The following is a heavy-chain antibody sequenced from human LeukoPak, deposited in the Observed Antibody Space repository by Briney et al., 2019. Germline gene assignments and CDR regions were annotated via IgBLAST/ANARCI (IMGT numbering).Heavy chain of an antibody. CDR3: ARDEGGTTLDY. V-gene: IGHV3-30*04. Sequence: PGGSLRLSCAASGFTFSSYAMHWVRQAPGKGLEWGAVISYDGSNKYYADSVKGRFTISRDNSKNTLYLQMNSLRAEDTAVYYCARDEGGTTLDYWGQGTLVTVSS. CDR2: ISYDGSNK. D-gene: IGHD1-1*01. CDR1: GFTFSSYA. J-gene: IGHJ4*02.